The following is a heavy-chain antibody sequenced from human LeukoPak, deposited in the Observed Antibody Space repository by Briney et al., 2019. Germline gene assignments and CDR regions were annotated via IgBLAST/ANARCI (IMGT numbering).Heavy chain of an antibody. Sequence: ASVKVSCKASGYTFTSYYMHWVRQAPGQGLQWMGIINPSGGSTSYAQKFQGRVTMTRDMSTSTVYMELSSLRSEDTAVYYCARVTSDSGSYPHWGQGTLVTVSS. J-gene: IGHJ4*02. CDR3: ARVTSDSGSYPH. V-gene: IGHV1-46*01. CDR1: GYTFTSYY. CDR2: INPSGGST. D-gene: IGHD1-26*01.